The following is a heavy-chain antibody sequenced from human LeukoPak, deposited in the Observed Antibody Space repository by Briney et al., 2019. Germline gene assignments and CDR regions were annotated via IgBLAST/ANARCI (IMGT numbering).Heavy chain of an antibody. CDR3: ARMPVVRGVRFDY. V-gene: IGHV1-2*02. J-gene: IGHJ4*02. CDR1: GYTLTGYY. D-gene: IGHD3-10*01. CDR2: INPNSGGT. Sequence: ASVKVSCKASGYTLTGYYMHWVRQAPGQGLEWMGWINPNSGGTNYAQKLQGRVTMTTDTSTSTAYMELRSLRSDDTAVYYCARMPVVRGVRFDYWGQGTLVTVSS.